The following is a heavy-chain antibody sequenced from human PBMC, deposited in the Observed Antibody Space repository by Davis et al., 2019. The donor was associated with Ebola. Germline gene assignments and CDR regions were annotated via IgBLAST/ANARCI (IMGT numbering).Heavy chain of an antibody. Sequence: GESLKISCAASGFTFSSYSLNWVRQAPGKGLEWVSSISSGSSRYYADSVKGRFTISRDNAKNSLYLQMNSLRAEDTAVYYCAKEKTGTILYWGQGTLVTVSS. J-gene: IGHJ4*02. CDR2: ISSGSSR. D-gene: IGHD1-7*01. CDR3: AKEKTGTILY. CDR1: GFTFSSYS. V-gene: IGHV3-21*04.